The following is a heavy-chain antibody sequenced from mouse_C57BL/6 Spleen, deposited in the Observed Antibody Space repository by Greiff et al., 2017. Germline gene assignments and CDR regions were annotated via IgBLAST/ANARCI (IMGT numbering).Heavy chain of an antibody. V-gene: IGHV14-2*01. J-gene: IGHJ2*01. D-gene: IGHD1-1*01. Sequence: EVQLQESGAELVKPGASVKLSCTASGFNIKDYYMHWVKQRTEQGLEWIGRIDPEDGETKYAPKFQGKATITADTSSNTAYLQLSTLTSEDTAVYYCATLFITTVVAGNFDYWGQGTTLTVSS. CDR1: GFNIKDYY. CDR3: ATLFITTVVAGNFDY. CDR2: IDPEDGET.